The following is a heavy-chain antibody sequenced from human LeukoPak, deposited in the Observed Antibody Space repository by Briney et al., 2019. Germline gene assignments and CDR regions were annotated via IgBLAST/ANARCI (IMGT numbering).Heavy chain of an antibody. CDR1: GFPFSSYS. V-gene: IGHV3-21*01. J-gene: IGHJ1*01. Sequence: GSLRLSCAASGFPFSSYSMNWVRPAPGKGLGWVSFIDFTSRYIYNADSVKGRFTTSRDNAKNSLDLQMNSLKVEDTAVYYCATPAAGPGAEYSLYWGQGTLVIVSS. CDR2: IDFTSRYI. D-gene: IGHD6-13*01. CDR3: ATPAAGPGAEYSLY.